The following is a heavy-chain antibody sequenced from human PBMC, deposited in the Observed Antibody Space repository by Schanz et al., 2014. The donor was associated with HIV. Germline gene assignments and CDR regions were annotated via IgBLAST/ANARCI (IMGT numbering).Heavy chain of an antibody. CDR2: ISGNGGLT. V-gene: IGHV3-23*01. CDR1: GFTFSDYG. D-gene: IGHD3-10*01. Sequence: EVHLLESGGGLVQPGGSLRLSCAASGFTFSDYGMAWVRQAPGKGLEWVSSISGNGGLTYSADSVKGRFTISRDKSKNTLYRQMNSLRADDTAVYYCAIMIRGVINGMDVWGQGTTVTVSS. J-gene: IGHJ6*02. CDR3: AIMIRGVINGMDV.